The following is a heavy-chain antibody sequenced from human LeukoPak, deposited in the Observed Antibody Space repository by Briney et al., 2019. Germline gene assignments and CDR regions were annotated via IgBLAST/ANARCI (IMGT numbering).Heavy chain of an antibody. D-gene: IGHD2/OR15-2a*01. Sequence: GGSLRLSCSASGFTFSSYEMNWVRQAPGKGLEWISYITGSGDTIYYADSVKGRFTISRDNAKNSPFLQMNSLTADDTAVYYCARERTTIVSGTTIGAYWGQGTLVTVSS. CDR3: ARERTTIVSGTTIGAY. CDR1: GFTFSSYE. CDR2: ITGSGDTI. V-gene: IGHV3-48*03. J-gene: IGHJ4*02.